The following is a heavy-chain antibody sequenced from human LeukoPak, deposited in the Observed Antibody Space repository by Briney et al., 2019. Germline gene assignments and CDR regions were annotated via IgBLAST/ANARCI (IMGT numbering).Heavy chain of an antibody. CDR3: ARQGYTASYYFLDF. D-gene: IGHD1-26*01. V-gene: IGHV4-34*01. J-gene: IGHJ4*02. CDR2: IKNGGST. CDR1: GGSFSNDY. Sequence: SETLSLTCAVYGGSFSNDYWTWIRQSPEKGLEWIGEIKNGGSTSYNPSLNSRVIMSVDTSKNQFSLKLTSVTAADTAVYYCARQGYTASYYFLDFWSQGTLVTVSS.